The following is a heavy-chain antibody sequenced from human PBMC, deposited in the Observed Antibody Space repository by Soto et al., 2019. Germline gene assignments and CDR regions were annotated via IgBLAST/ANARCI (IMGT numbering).Heavy chain of an antibody. Sequence: EVQLLESGGGLVQPGGSLRLSCAASGFTFSSYAMSWVRQAPGKGLEWVSAISGSGGSTYYADSVKGRFTISRDNSKNTLYLQMNSLRAEDTAVYYCAEDPEWLGYKGAFDYWGQGTRVTVSS. D-gene: IGHD6-19*01. CDR3: AEDPEWLGYKGAFDY. CDR1: GFTFSSYA. V-gene: IGHV3-23*01. J-gene: IGHJ4*02. CDR2: ISGSGGST.